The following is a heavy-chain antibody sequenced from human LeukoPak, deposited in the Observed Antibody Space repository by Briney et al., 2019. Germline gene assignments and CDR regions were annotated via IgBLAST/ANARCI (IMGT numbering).Heavy chain of an antibody. D-gene: IGHD4-17*01. CDR3: ARAPKESRYGPYGDLYYFDY. V-gene: IGHV3-30-3*01. CDR2: ISYDGSNK. J-gene: IGHJ4*02. Sequence: GGSLRLSCAASGFTFSSYAMHWVRQAPGKGLEWVAVISYDGSNKYYADSVKGRFTISRDNSKNTLYLQMNSLRAEDTAVYYCARAPKESRYGPYGDLYYFDYWGQGTLVTVSS. CDR1: GFTFSSYA.